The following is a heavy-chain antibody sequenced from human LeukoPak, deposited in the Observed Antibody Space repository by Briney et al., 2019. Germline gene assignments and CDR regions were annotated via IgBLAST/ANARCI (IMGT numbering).Heavy chain of an antibody. D-gene: IGHD3-22*01. J-gene: IGHJ5*02. CDR2: INHSGST. CDR1: GGSFSGYY. CDR3: ARVMKYGFPYYYDSSGYQPFDP. Sequence: PSVTLSLTCAVYGGSFSGYYWSWIRQPPGKGLEWIGEINHSGSTNYNPSLKSRVTISVDTSKNQFSLKLSSVTAADTAVYYCARVMKYGFPYYYDSSGYQPFDPWGQGTLVTVSS. V-gene: IGHV4-34*01.